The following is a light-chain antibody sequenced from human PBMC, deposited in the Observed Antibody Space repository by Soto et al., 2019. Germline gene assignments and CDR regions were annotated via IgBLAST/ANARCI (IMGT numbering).Light chain of an antibody. J-gene: IGLJ1*01. CDR2: DVK. CDR3: CSYAGSYTFV. CDR1: SSDVGGYNY. V-gene: IGLV2-11*01. Sequence: QSALTQPRSASGSPGQSVTICCTGTSSDVGGYNYVSWYQQHPGRAPKVMIYDVKTRPSGVPNRFSGSKSGNTASLTISELQAEDEADYYCCSYAGSYTFVFGTGTKVTVL.